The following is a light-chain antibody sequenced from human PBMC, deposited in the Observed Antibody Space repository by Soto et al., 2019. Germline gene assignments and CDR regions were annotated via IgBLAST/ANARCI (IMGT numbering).Light chain of an antibody. Sequence: EIVLTQSPGTLSLSPGERATLSCRTSQSLSSSFLHWYQQKPGQAPRLLIYGASTRATGIPDRFSGSGSGTDFTLTISRVEPEDFAVYYCQQSGDSPRTFGEGTKVEVK. CDR1: QSLSSSF. J-gene: IGKJ1*01. CDR2: GAS. V-gene: IGKV3-20*01. CDR3: QQSGDSPRT.